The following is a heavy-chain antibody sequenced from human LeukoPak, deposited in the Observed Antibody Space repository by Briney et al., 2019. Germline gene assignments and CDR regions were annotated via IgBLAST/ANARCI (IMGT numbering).Heavy chain of an antibody. CDR3: AREARKTGYAPLLDY. CDR1: GYTFTSYA. D-gene: IGHD3-9*01. V-gene: IGHV1-3*01. CDR2: INAGNGNT. J-gene: IGHJ4*02. Sequence: VASVKVSCKASGYTFTSYAMHWVRQAPGQRLEWMGWINAGNGNTKYSQKFQGRVTITRDTSASTAYMELSSLRSEDTAVYYCAREARKTGYAPLLDYWGQGTLVTVSS.